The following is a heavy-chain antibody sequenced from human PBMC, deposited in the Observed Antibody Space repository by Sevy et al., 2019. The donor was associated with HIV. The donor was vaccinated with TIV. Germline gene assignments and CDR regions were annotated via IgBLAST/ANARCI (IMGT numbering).Heavy chain of an antibody. CDR2: INPSGGST. J-gene: IGHJ6*02. D-gene: IGHD6-13*01. V-gene: IGHV1-46*01. CDR1: GYTFTSYY. Sequence: ASVKVSCKASGYTFTSYYMHWVRQAPGQGLEWMGIINPSGGSTSYAQKFQGRVTMTRDTSTSTVYMELSSLRSEDTAVYYCARDGGVRQLGKNYYYYGMDVWGQGTTVTVSS. CDR3: ARDGGVRQLGKNYYYYGMDV.